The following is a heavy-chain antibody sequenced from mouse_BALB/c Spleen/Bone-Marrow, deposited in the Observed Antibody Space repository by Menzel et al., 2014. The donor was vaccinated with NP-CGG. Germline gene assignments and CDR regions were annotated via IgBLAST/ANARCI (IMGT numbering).Heavy chain of an antibody. V-gene: IGHV1-87*01. CDR1: GYTFTSYW. CDR2: IYPGDGDT. J-gene: IGHJ2*01. Sequence: VKLVESGAELARPGASVKLSCKASGYTFTSYWMQWVKQRPGRGLEWIGAIYPGDGDTEYTQKFKGKATLTADKPSTTAYMQLSSLTSEDSAVYYCARNFPFDYWGQGTTLTVSS. CDR3: ARNFPFDY.